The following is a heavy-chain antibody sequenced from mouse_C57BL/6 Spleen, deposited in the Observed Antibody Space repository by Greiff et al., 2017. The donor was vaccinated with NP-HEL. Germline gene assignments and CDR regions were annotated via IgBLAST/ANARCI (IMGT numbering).Heavy chain of an antibody. CDR2: ISYDGSN. J-gene: IGHJ2*01. Sequence: EVQLQESGPGLVKPSQSLSLTCSVTGYSITSGYYWNWIRQFPGNKLEWMGYISYDGSNNYNPSLKNRISITRDTSKNQFFLKLNSVTTEDTATYYCAREGVYDYDDFDYWGQGTTLTVSS. V-gene: IGHV3-6*01. D-gene: IGHD2-4*01. CDR1: GYSITSGYY. CDR3: AREGVYDYDDFDY.